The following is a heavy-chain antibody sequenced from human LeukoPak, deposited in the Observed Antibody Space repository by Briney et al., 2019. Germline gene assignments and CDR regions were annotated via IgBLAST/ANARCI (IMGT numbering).Heavy chain of an antibody. CDR3: ARRGRLDTSIGAFDI. CDR1: GSSFTSYW. CDR2: IYPGDSDI. J-gene: IGHJ3*02. V-gene: IGHV5-51*01. D-gene: IGHD5-18*01. Sequence: GEALKISCQGSGSSFTSYWIGWVRPMPGKGLGWMGIIYPGDSDIRYSPSFQGQVTISADKSISTAYLQWSSLKASDTAMYYCARRGRLDTSIGAFDIWGQGTMVTVSS.